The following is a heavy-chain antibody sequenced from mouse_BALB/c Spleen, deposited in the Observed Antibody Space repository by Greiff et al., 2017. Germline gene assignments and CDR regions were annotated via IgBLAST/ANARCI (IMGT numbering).Heavy chain of an antibody. Sequence: EVQGVESGGGLVQPGGSLKLSCAASGFTFSSYGMSWVRQTPDKRLELVATINSNGGSTYYPDSVKGRFTISRDNAKNTLYLQMSSLKSEDTAMYYCATIYYGTPYYFDYWGQGTTLTVSS. V-gene: IGHV5-6-3*01. CDR2: INSNGGST. CDR1: GFTFSSYG. D-gene: IGHD2-1*01. J-gene: IGHJ2*01. CDR3: ATIYYGTPYYFDY.